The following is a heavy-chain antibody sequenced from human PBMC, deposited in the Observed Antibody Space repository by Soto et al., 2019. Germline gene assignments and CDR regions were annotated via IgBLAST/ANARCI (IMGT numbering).Heavy chain of an antibody. CDR3: ARTPYGTQTTYYFDY. CDR1: GFSLSTSGMC. CDR2: IDWDDDK. V-gene: IGHV2-70*11. J-gene: IGHJ4*02. Sequence: GSGPTLVNPTQTLTLTCTFSGFSLSTSGMCVSWIRQPPGKAPEWLARIDWDDDKYYSTSLKTRLTISKDTSKNQVVLTMTNMDPVDTATYYCARTPYGTQTTYYFDYWGQGTLVTVSS. D-gene: IGHD1-1*01.